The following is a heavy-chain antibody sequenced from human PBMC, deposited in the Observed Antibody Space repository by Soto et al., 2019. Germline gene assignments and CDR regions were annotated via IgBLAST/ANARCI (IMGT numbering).Heavy chain of an antibody. D-gene: IGHD2-15*01. Sequence: PGVSLRLSCAASGFTFSSYGMHWVRQAPGKGLEWVAVISYDGSNKYYADSVKGRFTISRDNSKNTLYLQMNSLRAEDTAVYYCANLWPGYCSGGSCYGNYWGQGTLVTVSS. J-gene: IGHJ4*02. CDR2: ISYDGSNK. CDR1: GFTFSSYG. V-gene: IGHV3-30*18. CDR3: ANLWPGYCSGGSCYGNY.